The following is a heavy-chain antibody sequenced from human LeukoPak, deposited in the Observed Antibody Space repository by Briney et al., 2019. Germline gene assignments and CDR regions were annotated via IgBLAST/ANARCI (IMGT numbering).Heavy chain of an antibody. Sequence: SQTLSLTCAVSGDSFSSNSAAWNWIRQSPWRGREGLGRTCYRTKWYNDYAVCVKSRITINPATSKNQFSLQLNSVTPDDTAVYYCARAPYRSSGWFDPWGQGTLVTVSS. CDR1: GDSFSSNSAA. CDR3: ARAPYRSSGWFDP. V-gene: IGHV6-1*01. CDR2: TCYRTKWYN. J-gene: IGHJ5*02. D-gene: IGHD6-13*01.